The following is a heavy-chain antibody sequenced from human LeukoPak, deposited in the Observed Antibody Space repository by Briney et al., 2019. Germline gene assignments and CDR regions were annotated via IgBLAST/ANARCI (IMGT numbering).Heavy chain of an antibody. CDR3: ARVLEGSSGQHWYFDL. V-gene: IGHV4-34*01. Sequence: SETLSLTCAVYGGXFSGYYCSWIRQPPGKGREWIGEMNHSGSTNYNPSLKSRVIISVDTSKNQFSLRLSSVTAADTAVYYCARVLEGSSGQHWYFDLWGRGTLVTVSS. CDR1: GGXFSGYY. D-gene: IGHD6-19*01. CDR2: MNHSGST. J-gene: IGHJ2*01.